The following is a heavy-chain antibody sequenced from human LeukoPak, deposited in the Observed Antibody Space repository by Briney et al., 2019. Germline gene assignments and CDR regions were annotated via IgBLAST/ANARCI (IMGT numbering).Heavy chain of an antibody. CDR3: AREPPITGTTA. D-gene: IGHD1-7*01. CDR2: IYYSGST. V-gene: IGHV4-31*03. J-gene: IGHJ5*02. Sequence: SETLPLTCTVSGDFISSGGFYWSWIRQHPGKGLEWIGYIYYSGSTYYNPSLKSRVTISVDTSKNQFSLKLDSVTAADTAVYYCAREPPITGTTAWGQGTLVTLSS. CDR1: GDFISSGGFY.